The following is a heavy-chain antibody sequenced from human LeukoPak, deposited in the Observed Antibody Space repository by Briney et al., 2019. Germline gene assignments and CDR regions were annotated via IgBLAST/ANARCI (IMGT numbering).Heavy chain of an antibody. D-gene: IGHD1-1*01. CDR3: AMTDRYAGRPFDY. CDR1: GYSLIEVA. Sequence: ASVKVSCKVSGYSLIEVAMHWVRQAPGKGLEWVGSFDPEDGEDGETHYGQKFQGRVTMTEDASTDTAYMELSSLTSEDTAVYYCAMTDRYAGRPFDYWSQGTLVTVSS. CDR2: FDPEDGEDGET. V-gene: IGHV1-24*01. J-gene: IGHJ4*02.